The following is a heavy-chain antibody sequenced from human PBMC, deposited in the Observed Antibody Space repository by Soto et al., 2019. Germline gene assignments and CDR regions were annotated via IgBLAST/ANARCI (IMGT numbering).Heavy chain of an antibody. J-gene: IGHJ4*02. CDR2: IYYSGST. D-gene: IGHD6-6*01. CDR3: ARRGDFSSSYYFDY. V-gene: IGHV4-30-4*01. CDR1: GGSISSGDYY. Sequence: KPSETLSLTCTVSGGSISSGDYYWSWIRQPPGKGLEWIGYIYYSGSTYYNPSLKSRVTISVDTSKNQFSLKLSSVTAADTAVYYCARRGDFSSSYYFDYWGQGTLVTVSS.